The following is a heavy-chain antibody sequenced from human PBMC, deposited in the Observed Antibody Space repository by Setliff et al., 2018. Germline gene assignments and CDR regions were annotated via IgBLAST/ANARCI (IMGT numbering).Heavy chain of an antibody. CDR3: ARVARVVFSRNAFDI. Sequence: GASVKVSCKASGYTFTGYYMHWVRQAPGQGLEWMGWINPNSGGTNYAQKFQGWVTMTRDTSISTAYMELSRLRSDDTAVYYCARVARVVFSRNAFDIWGQGTMVTVSS. D-gene: IGHD2-2*01. CDR2: INPNSGGT. J-gene: IGHJ3*02. V-gene: IGHV1-2*04. CDR1: GYTFTGYY.